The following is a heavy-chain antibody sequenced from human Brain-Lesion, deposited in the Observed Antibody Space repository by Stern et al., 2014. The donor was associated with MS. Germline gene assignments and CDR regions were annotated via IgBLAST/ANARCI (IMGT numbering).Heavy chain of an antibody. CDR1: GFSFSTYA. CDR2: ISVRCGAT. Sequence: EVQLLESGRGLVQPSGTLSLSCAASGFSFSTYALCWVRQTQGQGQRWVSVISVRCGATYYADSVNGRFTIYIDNTQNNHYLQKHSLRADDTAVYYCAKWPHHIAVAGTRYFQHWGRGTLVTVSS. CDR3: AKWPHHIAVAGTRYFQH. D-gene: IGHD6-19*01. J-gene: IGHJ1*01. V-gene: IGHV3-23*01.